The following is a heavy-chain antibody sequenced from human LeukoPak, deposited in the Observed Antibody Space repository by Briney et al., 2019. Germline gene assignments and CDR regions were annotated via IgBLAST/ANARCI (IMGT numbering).Heavy chain of an antibody. Sequence: ASVKVSCKASGYTLTDYYMHWVRQAPGQGLEWMGWINTNSGDTNYAQNFQGRVTMTRDTSISTAYMELSRLTSDDTAIYYCARDWRGSYFPDFWGQGTLVTVSS. D-gene: IGHD1-26*01. CDR2: INTNSGDT. J-gene: IGHJ4*02. CDR1: GYTLTDYY. V-gene: IGHV1-2*02. CDR3: ARDWRGSYFPDF.